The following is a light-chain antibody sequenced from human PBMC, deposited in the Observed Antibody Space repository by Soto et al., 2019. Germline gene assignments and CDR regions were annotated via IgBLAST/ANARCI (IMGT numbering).Light chain of an antibody. Sequence: EIVLTQSPGTLSLSPGERATLSCRASQSVSSSYLAWYQQKPGQAPRLLIYGASGRATGIPDRFSGSGSGTDFTLTISRLEPEDFAVYYCQQYGPTFGQGTKLEIK. J-gene: IGKJ2*01. CDR1: QSVSSSY. V-gene: IGKV3-20*01. CDR2: GAS. CDR3: QQYGPT.